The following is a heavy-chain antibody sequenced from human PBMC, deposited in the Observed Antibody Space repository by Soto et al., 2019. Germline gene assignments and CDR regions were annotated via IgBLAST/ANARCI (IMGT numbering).Heavy chain of an antibody. V-gene: IGHV3-30*04. D-gene: IGHD1-26*01. J-gene: IGHJ4*02. CDR1: GFTFRNYA. Sequence: GGSLRLSCAASGFTFRNYAIHWVRQAPGKGLEWVAVISRDGSHKYYLDSVKGRFTISRDNSKDTVNLLMNSLRDDDSAMYYCARSRNSAVAESFDFWGQGTLVTVSS. CDR2: ISRDGSHK. CDR3: ARSRNSAVAESFDF.